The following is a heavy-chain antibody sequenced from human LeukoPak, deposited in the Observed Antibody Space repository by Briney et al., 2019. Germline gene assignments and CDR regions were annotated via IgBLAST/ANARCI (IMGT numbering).Heavy chain of an antibody. D-gene: IGHD1-1*01. Sequence: SETLSLTCTVSGGSISSYYWSWIRQPPGKGLEWIGYIFYSGSTNYNPSPKSRVTISVDTSKNQFSLRLSSVTAADTAVYYCARHQSKRRVAPFDYWGQGTLVTVSS. CDR2: IFYSGST. V-gene: IGHV4-59*08. CDR1: GGSISSYY. J-gene: IGHJ4*02. CDR3: ARHQSKRRVAPFDY.